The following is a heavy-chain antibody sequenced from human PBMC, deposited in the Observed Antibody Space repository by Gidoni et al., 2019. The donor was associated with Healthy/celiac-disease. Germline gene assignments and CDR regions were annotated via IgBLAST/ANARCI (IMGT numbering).Heavy chain of an antibody. J-gene: IGHJ4*02. CDR1: GFTFDDYG. V-gene: IGHV3-20*04. CDR2: INWNGGST. Sequence: EVQLVESGGGVVRPGGSLRLSCAASGFTFDDYGMSWVRQAPGKGLEWVSGINWNGGSTGYADSVKGRFTISRDTAKNSLYLQMNSLRAEDTALYYCARFYYDSSGYFISPFDYWGQGTLVTVSS. CDR3: ARFYYDSSGYFISPFDY. D-gene: IGHD3-22*01.